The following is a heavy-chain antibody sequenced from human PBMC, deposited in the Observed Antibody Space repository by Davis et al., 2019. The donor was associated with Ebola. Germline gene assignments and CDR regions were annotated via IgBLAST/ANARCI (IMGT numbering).Heavy chain of an antibody. CDR3: ARGLSGYDYYYYGMDV. J-gene: IGHJ6*02. CDR2: IGTAGDT. D-gene: IGHD5-12*01. Sequence: GGSLRLSCAASGFTFSSYDMHWVRHATGKGLEWVSAIGTAGDTYYPGSVKGRFTISRENAKNSLYLQMNSLRAGDTAVYYCARGLSGYDYYYYGMDVWGQGTTVTVSS. V-gene: IGHV3-13*01. CDR1: GFTFSSYD.